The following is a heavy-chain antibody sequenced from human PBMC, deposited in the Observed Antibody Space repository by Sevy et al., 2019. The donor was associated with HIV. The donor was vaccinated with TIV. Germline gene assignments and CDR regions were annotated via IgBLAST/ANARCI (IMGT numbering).Heavy chain of an antibody. D-gene: IGHD3-10*01. CDR2: INSDGCST. Sequence: GGSLRLSCAASGFTFSSYWMHWVRQAPGKGLVWVSRINSDGCSTSYADSVKGRFTISRDNAKNTLYLQMNSLRAEDTVVYYCARAHYGSGSYYLPYWGQGTLVTVSS. J-gene: IGHJ4*02. CDR1: GFTFSSYW. CDR3: ARAHYGSGSYYLPY. V-gene: IGHV3-74*01.